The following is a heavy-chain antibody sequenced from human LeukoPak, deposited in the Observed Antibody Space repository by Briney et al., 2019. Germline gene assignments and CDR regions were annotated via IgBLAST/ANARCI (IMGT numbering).Heavy chain of an antibody. D-gene: IGHD1-26*01. CDR2: ISGVYDNI. CDR3: ARGGAHGMDV. CDR1: GFTFSDYY. V-gene: IGHV3-11*01. Sequence: GGSLRLSCAASGFTFSDYYMTWIRQVPGRGLEWVSYISGVYDNIYYGDSVKGRFTISRDNAKNSVHLQMSSLRADDTAVYYCARGGAHGMDVWGQGTTVTVSS. J-gene: IGHJ6*02.